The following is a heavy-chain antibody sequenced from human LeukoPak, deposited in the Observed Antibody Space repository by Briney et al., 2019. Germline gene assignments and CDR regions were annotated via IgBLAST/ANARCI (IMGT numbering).Heavy chain of an antibody. J-gene: IGHJ4*02. CDR2: IKSKTDGGTT. CDR1: GFTFSSYG. CDR3: TASLRFLEWLSLFNY. D-gene: IGHD3-3*01. Sequence: PGGSLGLSCAASGFTFSSYGMHWVRQAPGKGLEWVGRIKSKTDGGTTDYAAPVKGRFTISRDDSKNTLYLQMNSLKTEDTAVYYCTASLRFLEWLSLFNYWGQGTLVTVSS. V-gene: IGHV3-15*01.